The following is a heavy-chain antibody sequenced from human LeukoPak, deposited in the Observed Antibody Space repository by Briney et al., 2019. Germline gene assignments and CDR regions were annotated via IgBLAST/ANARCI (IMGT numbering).Heavy chain of an antibody. J-gene: IGHJ3*02. Sequence: GGSLRLSCAASGFTFSSYSMNWVRQAPGKGLECVSSISSSSSYIYYADSVKGRFTISRDNAKNSLYLQMNSLRADDTAVYYCARDRQLVRAFDIWGQGTMVTVSS. D-gene: IGHD6-13*01. CDR1: GFTFSSYS. CDR3: ARDRQLVRAFDI. V-gene: IGHV3-21*01. CDR2: ISSSSSYI.